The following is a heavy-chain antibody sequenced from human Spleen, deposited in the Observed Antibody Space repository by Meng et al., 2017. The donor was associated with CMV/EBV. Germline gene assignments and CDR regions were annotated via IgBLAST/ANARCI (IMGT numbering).Heavy chain of an antibody. V-gene: IGHV3-30-3*01. CDR1: VFSFSTYH. D-gene: IGHD2-2*01. Sequence: GESLKISCAASVFSFSTYHMHWVRQAPGKGLEWVAVISYDGSNKYYADSVKGRFTISRDNSKNTLYLQMNSLRAEDTAVYYCARARDYQLPPGFDPWGQGTLVTVSS. J-gene: IGHJ5*02. CDR3: ARARDYQLPPGFDP. CDR2: ISYDGSNK.